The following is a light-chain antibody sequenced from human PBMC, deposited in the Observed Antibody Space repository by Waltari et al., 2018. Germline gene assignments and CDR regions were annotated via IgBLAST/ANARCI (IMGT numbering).Light chain of an antibody. J-gene: IGLJ2*01. CDR3: LLYSNGAQV. CDR1: TGAVPSNHS. CDR2: STN. Sequence: QTVVTQEPSLTVSPGGTVTLPCASSTGAVPSNHSPNWFHQKPGQAPTAPIYSTNNKHSWTPARFSGSLLGGKGALTLSGVQPEDEAEYYCLLYSNGAQVFGGGTKLTVL. V-gene: IGLV7-43*01.